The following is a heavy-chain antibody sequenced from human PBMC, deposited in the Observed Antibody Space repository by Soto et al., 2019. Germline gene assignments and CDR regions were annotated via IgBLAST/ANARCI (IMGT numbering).Heavy chain of an antibody. CDR1: GYSFTSYW. J-gene: IGHJ6*03. Sequence: PGESLKISCKGSGYSFTSYWIGWVRQMPGKGLEWMGIIYPGDSDTRYSPSFQGQVTISADKSISTAYLQWSSLKASDTAMYYCARQGLLAQYYYYHYFMDVWGQGSTVPVSS. D-gene: IGHD3-3*01. CDR3: ARQGLLAQYYYYHYFMDV. CDR2: IYPGDSDT. V-gene: IGHV5-51*01.